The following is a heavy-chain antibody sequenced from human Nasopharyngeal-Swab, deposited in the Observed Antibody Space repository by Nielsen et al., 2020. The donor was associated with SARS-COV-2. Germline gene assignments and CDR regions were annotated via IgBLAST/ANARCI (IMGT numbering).Heavy chain of an antibody. CDR2: ISWNSGSI. CDR1: GFTFDDYA. CDR3: AKDTTPLYSSSSVPYYYGMDV. Sequence: GGSLRLSCAASGFTFDDYAMHWVRQAPGKGLEWFSGISWNSGSIGYADSVKGRFTISRDNAKNSLYLQMNSLRAEDTALYYCAKDTTPLYSSSSVPYYYGMDVWGQGTTVTVSS. V-gene: IGHV3-9*01. J-gene: IGHJ6*02. D-gene: IGHD6-6*01.